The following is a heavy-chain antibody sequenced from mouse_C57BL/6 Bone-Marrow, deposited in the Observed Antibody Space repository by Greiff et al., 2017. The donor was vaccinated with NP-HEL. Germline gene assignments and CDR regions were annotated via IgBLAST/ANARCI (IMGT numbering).Heavy chain of an antibody. J-gene: IGHJ3*01. V-gene: IGHV2-2*01. Sequence: VQLVESGPGLVQPSQSLSITCTVSGFSLTSYGVHWVRQSPGKGLEWLGVIWSGGSTDYNAAFISRLSISKDNSKSQVFFKMNSLQADDTAIYYCARKRITTVVATPCFAYWGQGTLVTVSA. CDR2: IWSGGST. D-gene: IGHD1-1*01. CDR1: GFSLTSYG. CDR3: ARKRITTVVATPCFAY.